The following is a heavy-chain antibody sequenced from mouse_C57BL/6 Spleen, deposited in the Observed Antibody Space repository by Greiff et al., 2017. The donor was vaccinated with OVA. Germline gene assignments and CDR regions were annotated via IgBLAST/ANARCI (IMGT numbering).Heavy chain of an antibody. CDR2: IYPSDSET. CDR1: GYTFTSYW. Sequence: QVQLKQPGAELVRPGSSVKLSCKASGYTFTSYWMDWVKQRPGQGLEWIGNIYPSDSETHYNQKFKDKATLTVDKSSSTAYMQLSSLTSEDSAVYYCAREGPLDSSGHWYFDVWGTGTTVTVSS. D-gene: IGHD3-2*02. J-gene: IGHJ1*03. V-gene: IGHV1-61*01. CDR3: AREGPLDSSGHWYFDV.